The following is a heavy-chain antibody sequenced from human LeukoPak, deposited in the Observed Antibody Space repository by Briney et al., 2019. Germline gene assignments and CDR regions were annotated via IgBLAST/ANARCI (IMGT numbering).Heavy chain of an antibody. J-gene: IGHJ6*03. CDR2: IKQDGSQK. D-gene: IGHD1-7*01. V-gene: IGHV3-7*03. CDR1: GFTVSSNY. Sequence: GGSLRLSCGASGFTVSSNYMSWVRQAPGKGLEWVANIKQDGSQKYYVDSVKGRFTIYRDNSRNTLYLQMNSLRAEDTAVYYCAKRRGLELLYYYYMDVWGKGTTVTVSS. CDR3: AKRRGLELLYYYYMDV.